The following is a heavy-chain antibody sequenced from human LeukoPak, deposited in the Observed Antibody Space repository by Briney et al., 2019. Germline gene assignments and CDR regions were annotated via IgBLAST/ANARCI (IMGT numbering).Heavy chain of an antibody. D-gene: IGHD6-19*01. CDR1: GYSFTSYW. V-gene: IGHV5-51*01. CDR2: IYPGDSDT. Sequence: GESLKISCKGSGYSFTSYWIGWVRQMPGKGLEWMGIIYPGDSDTRYSPSFQGQVTISADKSISIAYLQWSSLKASDTAMYYCARLGVVEGQWLGYFDYWGQGTLVTVSS. J-gene: IGHJ4*02. CDR3: ARLGVVEGQWLGYFDY.